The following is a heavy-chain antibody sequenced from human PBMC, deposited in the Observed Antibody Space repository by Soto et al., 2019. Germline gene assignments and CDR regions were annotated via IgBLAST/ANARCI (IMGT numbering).Heavy chain of an antibody. D-gene: IGHD6-13*01. J-gene: IGHJ6*02. Sequence: ASVKVSCKASGYTFTGYYMHWVRQAPGQGLEWMGWINPNSGGTNYAQKFQGRVTMTRDTSISTAYMELSRLRSDDTAVYYCARVYTSSRYQYYYYGLDLWGQGTTVTVSS. CDR1: GYTFTGYY. CDR3: ARVYTSSRYQYYYYGLDL. V-gene: IGHV1-2*02. CDR2: INPNSGGT.